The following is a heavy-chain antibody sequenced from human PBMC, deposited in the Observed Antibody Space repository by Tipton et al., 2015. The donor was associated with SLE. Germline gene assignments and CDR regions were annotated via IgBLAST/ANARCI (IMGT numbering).Heavy chain of an antibody. CDR2: ISGYNGNT. CDR1: GSIFASHG. V-gene: IGHV1-18*01. CDR3: ASSVAGATAAKSLDY. D-gene: IGHD5-12*01. J-gene: IGHJ4*02. Sequence: QSGPEVKKPGASVKVSCKASGSIFASHGFSWVRQAPGQGLEWMGWISGYNGNTNYAQSLQGRVTMTTDTSTSTAYMELRSLRSDDTAVYYCASSVAGATAAKSLDYWGQGTLVTVSS.